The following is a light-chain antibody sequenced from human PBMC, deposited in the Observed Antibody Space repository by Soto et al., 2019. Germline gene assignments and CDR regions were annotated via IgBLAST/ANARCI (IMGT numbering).Light chain of an antibody. Sequence: AIQMTQSPSSLSASVGDRVTITCRASQDIRNELGWYQQKPGKAPQLLIYASLNLQSGVPSRFSGSGSCTDFTLTINSLQPEDFATYYCLQDSKYPRTFGQGTKVEIK. CDR2: ASL. CDR3: LQDSKYPRT. V-gene: IGKV1-6*01. J-gene: IGKJ1*01. CDR1: QDIRNE.